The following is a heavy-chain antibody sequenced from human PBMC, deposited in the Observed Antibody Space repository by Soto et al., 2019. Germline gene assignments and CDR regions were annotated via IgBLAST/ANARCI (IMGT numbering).Heavy chain of an antibody. CDR2: MCPRDSAT. V-gene: IGHV5-51*03. Sequence: EVQLVQSGAEVKKSGESLKIACKGSGENCNTYCVVWVRQMPGKGLEWVGIMCPRDSATIYRPPSQGQVTISSDTSITTAYLTWRSRKASDTAIYYCAIRAFCGGVWTTRPKEYYGMDVWGQGTAVTVSS. J-gene: IGHJ6*02. D-gene: IGHD2-21*02. CDR1: GENCNTYC. CDR3: AIRAFCGGVWTTRPKEYYGMDV.